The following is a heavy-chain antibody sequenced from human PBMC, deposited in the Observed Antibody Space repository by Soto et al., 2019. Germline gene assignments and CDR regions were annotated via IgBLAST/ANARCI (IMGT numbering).Heavy chain of an antibody. CDR2: ISAGGGSE. D-gene: IGHD2-15*01. CDR1: GFTFSSYA. V-gene: IGHV3-23*01. Sequence: EVQLLESGGGWVQPGGSLRLSCAASGFTFSSYAMTWVRQAPGKGLEWVSAISAGGGSEYYADSVKGRFTVSRDDSRDTLYLQMNSLRAEDTAIFYCARDLVGVAAPHYWGQGTLVTVSS. J-gene: IGHJ4*02. CDR3: ARDLVGVAAPHY.